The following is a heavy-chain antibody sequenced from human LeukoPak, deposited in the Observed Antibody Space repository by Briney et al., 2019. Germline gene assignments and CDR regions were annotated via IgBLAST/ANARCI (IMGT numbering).Heavy chain of an antibody. V-gene: IGHV3-53*01. Sequence: GGSLRLSCAASGFTVSSNYMSWVRQAPGKGLEWVSVIYSGGSTYYADSVKGRFTISRHNSKNTLYLQMNSLRAEDTAVYYCAKDAVTYYYDSSGFDYWGQGTLVTVSS. CDR2: IYSGGST. CDR1: GFTVSSNY. D-gene: IGHD3-22*01. CDR3: AKDAVTYYYDSSGFDY. J-gene: IGHJ4*02.